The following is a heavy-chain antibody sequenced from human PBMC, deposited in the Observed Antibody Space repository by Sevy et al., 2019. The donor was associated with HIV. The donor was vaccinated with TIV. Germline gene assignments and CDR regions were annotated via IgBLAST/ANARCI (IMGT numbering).Heavy chain of an antibody. CDR3: ARGSYSYGYGYFDY. V-gene: IGHV3-30-3*01. J-gene: IGHJ4*02. D-gene: IGHD5-18*01. CDR2: ISYDGSNK. CDR1: GFTFSSYA. Sequence: GGSLRISCAASGFTFSSYAMHWVRQAPGKGLEWVAVISYDGSNKYYADSVKGRFTISRDNSKNTLYLQMNSLRAEDTAVYYCARGSYSYGYGYFDYRGQGTLVTVSS.